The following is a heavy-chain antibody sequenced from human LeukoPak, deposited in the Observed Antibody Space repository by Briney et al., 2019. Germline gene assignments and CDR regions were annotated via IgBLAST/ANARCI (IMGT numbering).Heavy chain of an antibody. D-gene: IGHD5-18*01. CDR2: MNPISGNT. Sequence: GASVKVSCKASGYTFSNYAINWVRQATGQGLEWMGWMNPISGNTGHAQKFQGRVTMTRDTSISTAYMELSSLRSEDTAVYYCARGPPIRGYRYGYDTGYYYSYSMDVWGKGTTVTISS. CDR1: GYTFSNYA. J-gene: IGHJ6*03. V-gene: IGHV1-8*02. CDR3: ARGPPIRGYRYGYDTGYYYSYSMDV.